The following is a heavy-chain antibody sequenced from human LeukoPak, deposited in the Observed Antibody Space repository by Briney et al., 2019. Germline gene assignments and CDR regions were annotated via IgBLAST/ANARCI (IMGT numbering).Heavy chain of an antibody. CDR2: IYYSGST. CDR3: ARASGNYYEDFDY. Sequence: PSETLSLTCAVSGGSISSSSYYWGWIRQPPGKGLQWIGSIYYSGSTYYSPPLKSRVTISVDTSKNHFSLKLSSVTAADTAVYYCARASGNYYEDFDYWGQGTLVTVSS. D-gene: IGHD1-26*01. V-gene: IGHV4-39*02. CDR1: GGSISSSSYY. J-gene: IGHJ4*02.